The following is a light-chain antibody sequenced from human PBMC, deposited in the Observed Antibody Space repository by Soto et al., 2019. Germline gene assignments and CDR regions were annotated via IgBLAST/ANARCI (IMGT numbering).Light chain of an antibody. Sequence: EMMLTQSPCTLSLSPGERATLSCRGSQSVSSSYLAWYQQKPGQAPRLLIYGASSRATGIPDRFSGSGSGTEFTLTISRLEPEDFAVYYCQQYGSSPQTFGQGTKVDIK. V-gene: IGKV3-20*01. CDR2: GAS. J-gene: IGKJ1*01. CDR1: QSVSSSY. CDR3: QQYGSSPQT.